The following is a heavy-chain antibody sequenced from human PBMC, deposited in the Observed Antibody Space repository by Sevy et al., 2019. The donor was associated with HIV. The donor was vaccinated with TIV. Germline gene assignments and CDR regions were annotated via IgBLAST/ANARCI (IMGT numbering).Heavy chain of an antibody. D-gene: IGHD3-10*01. CDR2: FYYSGST. V-gene: IGHV4-59*01. Sequence: SETLSLTCTVSGGSISSFYWSWIRQPPGKGLEWIGYFYYSGSTNYNPSLKSRVTISVDTSKNQFSLKLSSVTAADASVYYCARGGDYRYYYYMDVWGKGTTVTVSS. J-gene: IGHJ6*03. CDR3: ARGGDYRYYYYMDV. CDR1: GGSISSFY.